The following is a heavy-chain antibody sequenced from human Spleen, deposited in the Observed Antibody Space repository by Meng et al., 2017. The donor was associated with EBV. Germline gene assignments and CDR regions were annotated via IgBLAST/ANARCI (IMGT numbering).Heavy chain of an antibody. CDR2: INENGATT. D-gene: IGHD3-3*02. J-gene: IGHJ4*02. CDR3: SRDLAGPYDD. V-gene: IGHV3-74*01. Sequence: EWLLVEPGGALVQPGWSLPVSCAVSGFNFGSDGRHWLRQAPGEGTMWVSRINENGATTTYADSVKGRFTISRDNTKNTLYLQLNSLRVDDTALYFCSRDLAGPYDDWGQGTLVTVSS. CDR1: GFNFGSDG.